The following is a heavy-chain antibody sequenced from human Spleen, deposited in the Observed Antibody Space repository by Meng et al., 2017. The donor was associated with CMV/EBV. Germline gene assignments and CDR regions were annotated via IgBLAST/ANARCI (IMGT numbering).Heavy chain of an antibody. Sequence: SETLSLTCTVSGGSISSSSYYWGWIRQPPGKGLEWIGYIYYNGSTNYNPSLKSRVTISVDTSKNQFSLKLSSVTAADTAVYYCVRVVPAAPVDYWGQGTLVTVSS. CDR1: GGSISSSSYY. CDR2: IYYNGST. V-gene: IGHV4-61*05. J-gene: IGHJ4*02. D-gene: IGHD2-2*01. CDR3: VRVVPAAPVDY.